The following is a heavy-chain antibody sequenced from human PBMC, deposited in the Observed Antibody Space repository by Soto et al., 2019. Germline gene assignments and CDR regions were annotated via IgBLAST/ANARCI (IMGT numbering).Heavy chain of an antibody. D-gene: IGHD3-22*01. CDR2: ISPYTGHT. CDR3: ARQFYYDTSGFNYDYLDY. Sequence: ASVKVSCEASGYNFPNYAISWVRQAPGQGLEWMGWISPYTGHTNYDHSLRGRLSLSTDTSTSTAYMELGSLGSDDTAVYYCARQFYYDTSGFNYDYLDYWG. CDR1: GYNFPNYA. J-gene: IGHJ4*01. V-gene: IGHV1-18*01.